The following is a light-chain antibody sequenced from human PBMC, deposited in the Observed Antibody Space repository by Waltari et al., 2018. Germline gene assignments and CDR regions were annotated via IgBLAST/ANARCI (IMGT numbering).Light chain of an antibody. Sequence: QSALTQPPSASGSPGQSVTISCTGSSRDVGGYNYVSWYQQHPGKAPKLMFYEVSERPSGVPDRFSGSKSGNTASLIVSGLQAEDEADYYCSSFAGSNNVLFGGGTKLTVL. CDR1: SRDVGGYNY. CDR2: EVS. V-gene: IGLV2-8*01. J-gene: IGLJ2*01. CDR3: SSFAGSNNVL.